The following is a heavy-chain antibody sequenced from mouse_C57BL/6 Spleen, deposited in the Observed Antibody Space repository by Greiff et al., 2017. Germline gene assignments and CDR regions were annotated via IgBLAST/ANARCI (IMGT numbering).Heavy chain of an antibody. CDR2: IDPETGGT. D-gene: IGHD4-1*01. CDR3: TRELSAY. J-gene: IGHJ3*01. Sequence: QVHVKQSGAELVRPGASVTLSCKASGYTFTDYEMHWVKQTPVHGLEWIGAIDPETGGTAYNQKFKGKAILTADKSSSTAYMELRSLTSEDSAVYYCTRELSAYWGQGTLVTVSA. V-gene: IGHV1-15*01. CDR1: GYTFTDYE.